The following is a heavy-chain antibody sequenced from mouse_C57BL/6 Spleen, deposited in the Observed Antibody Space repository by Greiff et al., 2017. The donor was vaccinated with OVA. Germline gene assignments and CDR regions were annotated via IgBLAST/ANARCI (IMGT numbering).Heavy chain of an antibody. CDR2: IYPGDGDT. CDR1: GYAFSSSW. CDR3: ARSDSSGSWFAY. Sequence: VKLVESGPELVKPGASVKISCKASGYAFSSSWMNWVKQRPGKGLEWIGRIYPGDGDTNYNGKFKGKATLTADKSSSTAYMQLSSLTSEDSAVYFCARSDSSGSWFAYWGQVTLVTVSA. J-gene: IGHJ3*01. D-gene: IGHD3-2*02. V-gene: IGHV1-82*01.